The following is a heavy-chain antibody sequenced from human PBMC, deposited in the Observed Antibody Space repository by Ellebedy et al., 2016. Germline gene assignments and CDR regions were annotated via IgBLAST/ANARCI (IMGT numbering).Heavy chain of an antibody. CDR1: GYTFTYYF. Sequence: ASVKVSCXASGYTFTYYFMHWLRQAPGQGLEWMGMINPSGGSTLSAQNFRGRLTVTVDTSPSTVYMDLSNMRSEDTAVYFCARASSRSSSPFDYWGQGTLVTVSS. V-gene: IGHV1-46*01. CDR2: INPSGGST. J-gene: IGHJ4*02. CDR3: ARASSRSSSPFDY. D-gene: IGHD2-2*01.